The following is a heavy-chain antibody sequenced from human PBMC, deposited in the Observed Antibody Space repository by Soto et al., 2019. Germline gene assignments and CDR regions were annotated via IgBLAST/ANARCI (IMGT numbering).Heavy chain of an antibody. CDR3: AGDTAMDPFGY. CDR2: INAGNGNT. CDR1: GYTFTSYA. Sequence: QVQLVQSGAEEKKPGASVKVSCKASGYTFTSYAMHWVRQAPGQRLEWMGWINAGNGNTKYSQKFQGRVTITRDTSASTHYMELSSLRSEDTSVYYCAGDTAMDPFGYWGQGTLVTVSS. D-gene: IGHD5-18*01. V-gene: IGHV1-3*05. J-gene: IGHJ4*02.